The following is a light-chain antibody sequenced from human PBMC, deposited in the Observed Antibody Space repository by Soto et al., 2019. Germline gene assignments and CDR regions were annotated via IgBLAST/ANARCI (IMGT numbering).Light chain of an antibody. CDR2: GAS. V-gene: IGKV3-15*01. CDR3: QQYYNWPRT. CDR1: QRVSSS. J-gene: IGKJ2*01. Sequence: IVMTQSPATLSVSLGERATLSCRASQRVSSSLAWYQQKPGQAPRLLIYGASTRATGIPARFSGSGSGTEFTLTIRSLQSEDFAVYYCQQYYNWPRTFGQGTKLEIK.